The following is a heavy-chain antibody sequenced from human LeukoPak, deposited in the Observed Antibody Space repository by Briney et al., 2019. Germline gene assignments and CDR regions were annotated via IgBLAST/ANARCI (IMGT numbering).Heavy chain of an antibody. D-gene: IGHD5-18*01. CDR3: AHRGYSYGYGFDY. Sequence: GESLKISCKGSGYSFTSYWIGWVRQMPGKGLEWMGIIYPGDSDTRYSPSFQGQVTISADKSISTAYLQWSSLKAADTAMYYCAHRGYSYGYGFDYWGQGTLVTVSS. CDR1: GYSFTSYW. J-gene: IGHJ4*02. CDR2: IYPGDSDT. V-gene: IGHV5-51*01.